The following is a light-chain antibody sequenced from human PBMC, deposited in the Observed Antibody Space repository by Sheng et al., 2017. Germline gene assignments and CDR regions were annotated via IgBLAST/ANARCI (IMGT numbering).Light chain of an antibody. CDR3: QEVNTYFWT. V-gene: IGKV1-9*01. CDR1: PGVSSY. CDR2: TA. Sequence: IQLTQSPSSLSASVGDRVTITCRATPGVSSYLGWYHQKPGKAPRLLIXTAESGVSSRFTGSGSGTEFTXTISSLEAEDSGTYFCQEVNTYFWTFGPRDQGRTSN. J-gene: IGKJ1*01.